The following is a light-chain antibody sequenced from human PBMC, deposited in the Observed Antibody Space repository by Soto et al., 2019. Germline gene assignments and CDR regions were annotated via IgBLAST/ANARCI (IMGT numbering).Light chain of an antibody. CDR2: EVS. J-gene: IGLJ3*02. Sequence: QSALTQPASVSGSPGQSITISCTGTSSDVGSYNLVSWYQQHLGKAPKLMIYEVSKRPSGVSNRFSGSKSGNTASLTISGLQAEDEADYYCCSYAGSSTFWVFGGGTKLTVL. CDR3: CSYAGSSTFWV. V-gene: IGLV2-23*02. CDR1: SSDVGSYNL.